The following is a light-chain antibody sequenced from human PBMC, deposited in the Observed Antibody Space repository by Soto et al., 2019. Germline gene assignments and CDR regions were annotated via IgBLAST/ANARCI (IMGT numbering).Light chain of an antibody. CDR2: GAS. V-gene: IGKV3-11*01. CDR1: QSVSNNY. Sequence: EIVLTQSPGTLSLSPGERATLSCRASQSVSNNYLAWYQQKPGQAPRLLIYGASNRAPGIPARFSGSGSGTDFTLTISSLEPEDFAVYYCQQRNNWPPSISFGQGTRLEIK. CDR3: QQRNNWPPSIS. J-gene: IGKJ5*01.